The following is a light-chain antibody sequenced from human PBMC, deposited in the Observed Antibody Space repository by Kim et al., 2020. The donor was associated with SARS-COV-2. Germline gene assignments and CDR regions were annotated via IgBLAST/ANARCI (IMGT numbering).Light chain of an antibody. J-gene: IGKJ4*01. CDR1: QGIGSW. CDR3: QQANSYPLT. V-gene: IGKV1-12*01. CDR2: PAS. Sequence: DIQMTQSPSSVSASVGERVTMTCRASQGIGSWLAWYQQKPGKAPNLPIYPASSLQSGVPSRFSGSGSGTEFTLTISSLQPEDLAIYYCQQANSYPLTFAGGTKVDIK.